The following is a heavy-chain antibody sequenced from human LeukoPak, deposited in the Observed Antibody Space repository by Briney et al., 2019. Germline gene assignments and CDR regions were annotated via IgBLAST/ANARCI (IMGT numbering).Heavy chain of an antibody. V-gene: IGHV3-73*01. CDR2: IRSRGNSYAI. D-gene: IGHD5-12*01. CDR3: TRLKEEGQVVADFDY. Sequence: PGGSLKLSCVASGFNFNGSGFHWVRQAPGKGLEWVGRIRSRGNSYAIAYAASVEGRFTVSRDESKNTAYLQMNSLTTEDTAVYYCTRLKEEGQVVADFDYWGQGTLVTVSS. CDR1: GFNFNGSG. J-gene: IGHJ4*01.